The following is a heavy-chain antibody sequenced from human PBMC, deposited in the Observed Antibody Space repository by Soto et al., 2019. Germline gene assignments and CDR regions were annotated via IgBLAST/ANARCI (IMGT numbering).Heavy chain of an antibody. CDR1: GYTFTSYD. D-gene: IGHD2-15*01. J-gene: IGHJ1*01. CDR3: AREGYCGGGSCYSFSANIKSAEYFQH. Sequence: GASVKVSCKASGYTFTSYDINWVRQATGQGLEWMGWMNPNSGNTGYAQKFQGRVTMTRDKSTSTAYMEQSSLRSEDTAVYYCAREGYCGGGSCYSFSANIKSAEYFQHWGQGTLVTVSS. CDR2: MNPNSGNT. V-gene: IGHV1-8*01.